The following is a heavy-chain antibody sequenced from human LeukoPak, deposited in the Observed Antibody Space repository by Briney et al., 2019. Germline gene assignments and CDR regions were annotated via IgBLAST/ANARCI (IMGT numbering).Heavy chain of an antibody. V-gene: IGHV3-23*01. Sequence: GGSLRLSCAASGFTFSSYVMSWVRQAPGKGLEWVSAVTTSGGTTYYADSVKGRFTISRDNSKNTLFLQMNSLRAEDTAVYYCAREGFDYWGQGTLVTVSS. CDR3: AREGFDY. CDR1: GFTFSSYV. CDR2: VTTSGGTT. J-gene: IGHJ4*02.